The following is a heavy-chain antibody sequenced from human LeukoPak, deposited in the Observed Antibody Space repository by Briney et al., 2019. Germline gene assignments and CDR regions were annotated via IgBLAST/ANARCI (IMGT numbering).Heavy chain of an antibody. Sequence: ASVKVSCKASGYTFTGYYMHWVRQAPGQGLGWMGRINPNSGGTNYAQKFQGRVTMTRDTSISTAYMELSRLRSDDTAVYYCARVRIAVAGTNFDYWGQGTPVTVSS. CDR3: ARVRIAVAGTNFDY. CDR2: INPNSGGT. J-gene: IGHJ4*02. V-gene: IGHV1-2*06. CDR1: GYTFTGYY. D-gene: IGHD6-19*01.